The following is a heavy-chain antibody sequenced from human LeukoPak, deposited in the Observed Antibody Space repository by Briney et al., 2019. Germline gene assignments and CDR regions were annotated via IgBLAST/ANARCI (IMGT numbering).Heavy chain of an antibody. D-gene: IGHD5-24*01. CDR3: AIDVVEMATTNLFDY. CDR1: GGSISSSSYY. CDR2: IYYSGST. V-gene: IGHV4-39*07. Sequence: PSETLSLTCTVSGGSISSSSYYWGWIRQPPGKGLEWIGSIYYSGSTYYNPSLKSRVTISVDTSKNQFSLKLSSVTAADTAVYYCAIDVVEMATTNLFDYWGQGTLVTVS. J-gene: IGHJ4*02.